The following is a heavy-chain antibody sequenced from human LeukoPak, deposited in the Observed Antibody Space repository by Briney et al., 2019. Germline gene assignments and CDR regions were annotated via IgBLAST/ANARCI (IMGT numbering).Heavy chain of an antibody. J-gene: IGHJ4*02. CDR1: GFTFDDYA. CDR3: AKDYGYSGSYPIFDY. CDR2: ISWNSGSI. Sequence: PGGSLRLSCAASGFTFDDYAMHWVRQAPGKGLEWVSGISWNSGSIGYADSVKGRFTISRDNAKNSLYLQMNSLRAEDTALYYCAKDYGYSGSYPIFDYWGQGTLVTVSS. D-gene: IGHD1-26*01. V-gene: IGHV3-9*01.